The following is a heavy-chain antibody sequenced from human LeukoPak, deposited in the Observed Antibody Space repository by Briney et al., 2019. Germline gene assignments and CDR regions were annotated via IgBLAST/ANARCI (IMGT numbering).Heavy chain of an antibody. D-gene: IGHD3-22*01. CDR1: GFTFTDYA. J-gene: IGHJ4*02. Sequence: GGSLRLSCAASGFTFTDYAMSWVRQAPEKGLEWISTISDNGGETYYANSVKGRFAISRDNSKNTLFLQMNSLRAEDSAVYYCATDRERDPSVYYLVGGQGTLITVSS. CDR2: ISDNGGET. V-gene: IGHV3-23*01. CDR3: ATDRERDPSVYYLV.